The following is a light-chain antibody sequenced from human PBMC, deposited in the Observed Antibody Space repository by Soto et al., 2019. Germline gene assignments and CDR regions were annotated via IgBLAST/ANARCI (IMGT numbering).Light chain of an antibody. J-gene: IGKJ1*01. V-gene: IGKV1-27*01. CDR2: SAY. CDR1: QGISSY. CDR3: HPTYNAART. Sequence: DLQLTQSPSSLSASVGDRVTITCRVSQGISSYLNWYRQKPGKVRKLLIYSAYNLLSRVPSRFSGRGAGADFTLNISSLEPEDVATYYGHPTYNAARTCGQGTKVEIK.